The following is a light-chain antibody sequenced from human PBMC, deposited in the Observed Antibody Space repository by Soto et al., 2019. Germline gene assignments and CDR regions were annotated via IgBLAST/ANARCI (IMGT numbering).Light chain of an antibody. V-gene: IGLV2-8*01. J-gene: IGLJ1*01. Sequence: QFVLTQPPSASGSPGQSVTISCTGTSSDVGGYNYVSWYQQHPGKAPKLIIFEVTKRPSGVPDRFSGSKSGNTASLTISGLQAEDEADYYCCSHAGSYTYVFGTGTKVTVL. CDR1: SSDVGGYNY. CDR3: CSHAGSYTYV. CDR2: EVT.